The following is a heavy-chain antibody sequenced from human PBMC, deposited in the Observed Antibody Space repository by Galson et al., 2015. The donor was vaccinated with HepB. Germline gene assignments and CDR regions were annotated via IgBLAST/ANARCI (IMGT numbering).Heavy chain of an antibody. V-gene: IGHV3-43D*03. Sequence: SLRLSCAASGFRFDDYAMHWVRQPPGKGAEWVSIIGWDGGYTYYADSVKGRFTSSRDNSKNSLYLQMNSLRVEDTALYYCVKDKGTAYGSASFGYFDYWGQGTLVTVSS. CDR2: IGWDGGYT. CDR1: GFRFDDYA. J-gene: IGHJ4*02. D-gene: IGHD3-10*01. CDR3: VKDKGTAYGSASFGYFDY.